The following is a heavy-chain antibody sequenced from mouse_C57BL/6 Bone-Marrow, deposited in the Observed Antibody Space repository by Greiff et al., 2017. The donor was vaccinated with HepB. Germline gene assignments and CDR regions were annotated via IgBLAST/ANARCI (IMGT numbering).Heavy chain of an antibody. D-gene: IGHD2-1*01. CDR2: ISSGSSTI. V-gene: IGHV5-17*01. J-gene: IGHJ3*01. CDR3: ARRSGQLYYGNSFAY. Sequence: EVQVVESGGGLVKPGGSLKLSCAASGFTFSDYGMHWVRQAPEKGLEWVAYISSGSSTIYYADTVKGRFTISRDNAKNTLFLQMTSLRSEDTAMYYCARRSGQLYYGNSFAYWGQGTLVTVSA. CDR1: GFTFSDYG.